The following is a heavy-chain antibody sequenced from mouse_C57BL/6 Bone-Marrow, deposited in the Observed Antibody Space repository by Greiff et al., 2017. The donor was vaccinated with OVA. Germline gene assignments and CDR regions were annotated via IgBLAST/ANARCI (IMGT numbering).Heavy chain of an antibody. V-gene: IGHV3-6*01. CDR2: ISYDGSN. CDR3: ARADYGSSPYAMDY. Sequence: VQLKESGPGLVKPSQSLSLTCSVTGYSITSGYYWNWIRQFPGNKLEWMGYISYDGSNNYNPSLKNRISITRDTSKNQFFLKLNSVTTEDTATYYCARADYGSSPYAMDYWGQGTSVTVSS. CDR1: GYSITSGYY. J-gene: IGHJ4*01. D-gene: IGHD1-1*01.